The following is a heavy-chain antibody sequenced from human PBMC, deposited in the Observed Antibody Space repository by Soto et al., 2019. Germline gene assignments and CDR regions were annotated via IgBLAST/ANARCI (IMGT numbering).Heavy chain of an antibody. CDR3: ARGVTTVTFSPSHYYDYMDV. J-gene: IGHJ6*03. CDR1: GGTFSSYT. CDR2: IIPILGIA. V-gene: IGHV1-69*02. D-gene: IGHD4-4*01. Sequence: QVQLVQSGAEVKKPGSSVKVSCKASGGTFSSYTISWVRQAPGQGLEWMGRIIPILGIANYAQKFQGRVTITPDKSTSTAYEKLRSLRSEDTAVYYCARGVTTVTFSPSHYYDYMDVWGKGTTVTVSS.